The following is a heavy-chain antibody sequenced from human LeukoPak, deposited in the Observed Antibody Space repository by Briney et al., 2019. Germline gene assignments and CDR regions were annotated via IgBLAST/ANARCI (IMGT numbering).Heavy chain of an antibody. J-gene: IGHJ6*03. CDR1: GFSVSSNL. CDR3: ARDGYGNNYMDV. V-gene: IGHV3-53*01. CDR2: IYSGGTT. D-gene: IGHD1/OR15-1a*01. Sequence: GGSLRLSCAASGFSVSSNLMSWVRQAPGKGLEWVSVIYSGGTTYYADSVKGRFTISRDNSKNTLSLQMNSLRAEDTAVYYCARDGYGNNYMDVWGKGTTVTVSS.